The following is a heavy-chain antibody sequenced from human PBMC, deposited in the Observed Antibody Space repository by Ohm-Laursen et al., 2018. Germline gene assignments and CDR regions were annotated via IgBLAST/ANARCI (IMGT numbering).Heavy chain of an antibody. Sequence: SLRLSCTASGFTFSSYGMHWVRQAPGKGLEWVAVISHDGRSRFYVDSVKGRFTISRDNSNNTLYLQMNSLRAEDTALYYCAKDWMRIQLWLESWGQGTLVTVSS. V-gene: IGHV3-30*18. D-gene: IGHD5-18*01. CDR3: AKDWMRIQLWLES. CDR1: GFTFSSYG. CDR2: ISHDGRSR. J-gene: IGHJ5*01.